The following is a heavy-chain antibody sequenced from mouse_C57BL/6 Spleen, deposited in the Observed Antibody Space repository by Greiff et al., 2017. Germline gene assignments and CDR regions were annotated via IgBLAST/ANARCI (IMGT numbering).Heavy chain of an antibody. Sequence: EVKLVESGEDLVKPGGSLKLSCAASGFTFSSYAMSWVRQTPEKRLEWVAYISRGGDYIYYADTVKGRFTISRDNARNTLYLQMSSLKSEDTAMYYCTRVAYDYVPWYFDVWGTGTTVTVSS. CDR3: TRVAYDYVPWYFDV. CDR2: ISRGGDYI. D-gene: IGHD2-4*01. CDR1: GFTFSSYA. J-gene: IGHJ1*03. V-gene: IGHV5-9-1*02.